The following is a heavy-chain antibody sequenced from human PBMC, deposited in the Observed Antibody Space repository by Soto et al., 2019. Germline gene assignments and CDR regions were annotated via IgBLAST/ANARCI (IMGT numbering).Heavy chain of an antibody. Sequence: QVQLQESGPGLVKPSETLSLTCTVSGVSISSYYWSWIRQSPGKGLELIGYIYHSGSTNYNPTTKSRITISLDTSKNQFSLKLNSVTAADTAVYYCARGPRNILTGYYLDPWGQGTLVTVSS. V-gene: IGHV4-59*01. CDR1: GVSISSYY. D-gene: IGHD3-9*01. J-gene: IGHJ5*02. CDR3: ARGPRNILTGYYLDP. CDR2: IYHSGST.